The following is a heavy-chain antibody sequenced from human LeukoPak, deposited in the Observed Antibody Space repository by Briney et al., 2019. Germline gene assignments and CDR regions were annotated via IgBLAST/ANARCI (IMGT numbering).Heavy chain of an antibody. V-gene: IGHV3-30*04. D-gene: IGHD4-11*01. CDR1: GFTLSDYA. Sequence: GGSLRLSCVASGFTLSDYAMDWVRQAPGKGLEWVGDISYDGGLTNSAASVRDRFTISRDNSKNTLYLHMNSLRPEDTAVYYCATESSLTTWGQGTLVTVSS. CDR3: ATESSLTT. J-gene: IGHJ4*02. CDR2: ISYDGGLT.